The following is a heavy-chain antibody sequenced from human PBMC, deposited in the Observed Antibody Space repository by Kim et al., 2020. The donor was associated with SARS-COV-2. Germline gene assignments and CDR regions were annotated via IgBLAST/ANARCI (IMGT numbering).Heavy chain of an antibody. CDR3: ARGGIAAAGPGYYYYYYGMDV. V-gene: IGHV4-61*02. J-gene: IGHJ6*02. D-gene: IGHD6-13*01. CDR2: IYTSGST. Sequence: SETLSLTCTVSGGSISSGSYYWSWIRQPAGKGLEWIGRIYTSGSTNYNPSLKSRVTISVDTSKNQFSLKLSSVTAADTAVYYCARGGIAAAGPGYYYYYYGMDVWGQGTTVTVSS. CDR1: GGSISSGSYY.